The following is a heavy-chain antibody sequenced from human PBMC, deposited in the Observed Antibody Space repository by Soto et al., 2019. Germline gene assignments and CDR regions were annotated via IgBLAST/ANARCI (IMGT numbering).Heavy chain of an antibody. CDR3: AHSPGYYDFWSGYYNWFDP. V-gene: IGHV2-5*02. CDR1: GFSLSTSGVG. J-gene: IGHJ5*02. D-gene: IGHD3-3*01. Sequence: SGPTLVNPTQTLTLTCTFSGFSLSTSGVGVGWIRQPPGKALEWLALIYWDDDKRYSPSLKSRLTITKDTSKNQVVLTMTSMDPVDTATYYCAHSPGYYDFWSGYYNWFDPWGQGTLVTVSS. CDR2: IYWDDDK.